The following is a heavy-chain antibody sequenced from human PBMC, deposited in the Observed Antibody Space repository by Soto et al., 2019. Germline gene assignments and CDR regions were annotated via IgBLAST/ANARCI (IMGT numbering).Heavy chain of an antibody. CDR3: AKDRALENQTPYGMDV. V-gene: IGHV3-23*04. J-gene: IGHJ6*02. Sequence: DVQLVESGGGLVQPGRSLRLSCVASPITVYNFAAMSWVRQTPERGLEWVSTISGRGDHRYYADSVKGRFTISRDNSKNRLYLQMDGLRVDDTAVYYCAKDRALENQTPYGMDVWGQGTTVTV. CDR2: ISGRGDHR. D-gene: IGHD2-2*01. CDR1: PITVYNFAA.